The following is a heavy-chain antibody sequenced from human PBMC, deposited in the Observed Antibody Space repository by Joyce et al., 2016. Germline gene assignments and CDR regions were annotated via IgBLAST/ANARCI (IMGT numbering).Heavy chain of an antibody. CDR2: INPNSGGT. J-gene: IGHJ4*02. CDR3: VRLNGAGYCSGGSCYSIDFDY. D-gene: IGHD2-15*01. CDR1: GYTFTGYY. Sequence: QVQLVQSGAEVKKPGASVKVSCKASGYTFTGYYVNWVRQAPGQGLEWMGWINPNSGGTNYAQKFQGRVTMTRDTPITTVYMELSRLRSDDTAVYYGVRLNGAGYCSGGSCYSIDFDYWGQGTLVTVPS. V-gene: IGHV1-2*02.